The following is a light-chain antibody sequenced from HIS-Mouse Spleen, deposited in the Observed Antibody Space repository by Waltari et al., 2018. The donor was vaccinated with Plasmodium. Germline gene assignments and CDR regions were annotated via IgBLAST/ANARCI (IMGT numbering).Light chain of an antibody. J-gene: IGLJ2*01. CDR1: NSDVGGYTY. CDR3: SSYAGSNNLV. CDR2: EVS. V-gene: IGLV2-8*01. Sequence: QSALPQPPSAPGSPGPSVTIPCTGTNSDVGGYTYVSWYQQHPGKAPKLMIYEVSKRPSGVPDRFSGSKSGNTASLTVSGLQAEDEADYYCSSYAGSNNLVFGGGTKLTVL.